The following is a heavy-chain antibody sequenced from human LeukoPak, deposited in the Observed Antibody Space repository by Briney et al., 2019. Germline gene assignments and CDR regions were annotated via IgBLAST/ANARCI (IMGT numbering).Heavy chain of an antibody. CDR3: ARASGSLGSADY. D-gene: IGHD1-26*01. CDR1: GGSISSYY. Sequence: SETLSLTCTVSGGSISSYYRTWIRQPPGKGLEWIGYIYYTGSTNYNPSLKSRVTISVDTSKNQFSLRLNSVTAADTAVYYCARASGSLGSADYWGQGTLVTVSS. CDR2: IYYTGST. J-gene: IGHJ4*02. V-gene: IGHV4-59*01.